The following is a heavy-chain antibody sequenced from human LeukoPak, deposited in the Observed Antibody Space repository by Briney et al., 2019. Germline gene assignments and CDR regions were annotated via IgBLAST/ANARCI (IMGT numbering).Heavy chain of an antibody. CDR1: GYTFAIYG. D-gene: IGHD2-2*02. V-gene: IGHV1-18*01. J-gene: IGHJ4*02. CDR2: INPYNGDT. Sequence: ASVKVSCKASGYTFAIYGISWVRQAPGQGLEWMGWINPYNGDTNYPQKFQGRVTMTTDTSTSTAYMEFRSLRSDDTAVYYCARDVAPAGIGGGFDYWGQGTLVTVSS. CDR3: ARDVAPAGIGGGFDY.